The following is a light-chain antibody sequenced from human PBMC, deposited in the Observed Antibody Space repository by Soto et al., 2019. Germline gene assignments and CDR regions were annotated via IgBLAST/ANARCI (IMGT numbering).Light chain of an antibody. CDR2: EVT. V-gene: IGLV2-23*02. J-gene: IGLJ1*01. CDR1: SSDVGSFNF. Sequence: QSALTQPASVSGSPGQSVTISCTRTSSDVGSFNFVSWYQQHQGKAPKVVIYEVTKRPSGVSNRFSGSKSDNTASLTIYGLQADDEADYYCCSDAGSSTYVFGTGTKVTVL. CDR3: CSDAGSSTYV.